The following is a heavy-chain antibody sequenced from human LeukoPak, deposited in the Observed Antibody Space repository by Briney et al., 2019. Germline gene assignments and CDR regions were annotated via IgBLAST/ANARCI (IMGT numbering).Heavy chain of an antibody. CDR1: GFTFSNYW. V-gene: IGHV3-74*01. Sequence: GGSLRLSCAASGFTFSNYWMHWVRQVPGKGLVWASRINDDGSATFYADSVKGRFTISRDNAKNTLFLQINSLRAEDTAVYYCAREILAPGKTHDYWGQGTLVTVSS. J-gene: IGHJ4*02. CDR2: INDDGSAT. CDR3: AREILAPGKTHDY.